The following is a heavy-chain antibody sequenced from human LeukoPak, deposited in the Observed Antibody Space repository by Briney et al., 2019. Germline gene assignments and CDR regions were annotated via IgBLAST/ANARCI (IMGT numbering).Heavy chain of an antibody. CDR1: GFTFSSYA. Sequence: PGGSLRLSCAASGFTFSSYAMSWVRQAPGKGLEWVSGTSGSGGGTYYADSVKGRFTISRENSENTLYLQMNSLRAEDTAVYYCAKDRNWGSGAFDIWGQGTMVTVSS. CDR3: AKDRNWGSGAFDI. V-gene: IGHV3-23*01. D-gene: IGHD3-16*01. J-gene: IGHJ3*02. CDR2: TSGSGGGT.